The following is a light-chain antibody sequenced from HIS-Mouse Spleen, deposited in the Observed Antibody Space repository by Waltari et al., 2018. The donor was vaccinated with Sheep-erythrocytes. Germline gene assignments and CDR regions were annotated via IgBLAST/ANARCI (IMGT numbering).Light chain of an antibody. V-gene: IGLV3-10*01. Sequence: SYELTQPPSVSVSPGQKARITCSGDALPKKYAYWYQQKSGQAPVLVIYEDSKRPSGIHDGFSCPSSGTMGTLTISGAQVEDEADYYCYSTDSSGNHRVFGGGTKLTVL. CDR3: YSTDSSGNHRV. CDR2: EDS. J-gene: IGLJ2*01. CDR1: ALPKKY.